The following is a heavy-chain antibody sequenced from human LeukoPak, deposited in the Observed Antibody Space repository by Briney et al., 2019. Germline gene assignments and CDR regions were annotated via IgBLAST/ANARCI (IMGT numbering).Heavy chain of an antibody. CDR2: IKSKTDGGNT. V-gene: IGHV3-15*01. J-gene: IGHJ4*02. CDR3: TTDRSGWYDY. D-gene: IGHD6-19*01. CDR1: GFTFSNAC. Sequence: GGSLRLSCAASGFTFSNACMSWVRQAPGKGLEWVGRIKSKTDGGNTDYAAPGQCRFTIARDDSKNSLQLHMHSLKTEDTAVYYCTTDRSGWYDYWGQGTLVTVSS.